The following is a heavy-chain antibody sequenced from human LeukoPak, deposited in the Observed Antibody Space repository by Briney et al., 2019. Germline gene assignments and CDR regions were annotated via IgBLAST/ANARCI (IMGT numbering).Heavy chain of an antibody. CDR2: ISGSGRT. D-gene: IGHD1-26*01. V-gene: IGHV3-23*01. Sequence: GGSLRLSCAASRFTFTSYAMSWVRQAPGKGLEWASAISGSGRTYYADSVKGRLTISRDNSKNTLYLQMNSLRAEDTAVYYCAKVGATPFDYWGQGTLVTVSS. J-gene: IGHJ4*02. CDR3: AKVGATPFDY. CDR1: RFTFTSYA.